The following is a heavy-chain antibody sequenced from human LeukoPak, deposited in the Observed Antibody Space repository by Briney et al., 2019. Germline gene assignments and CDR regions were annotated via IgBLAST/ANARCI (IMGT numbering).Heavy chain of an antibody. Sequence: SETLSLTCTVSGDSISSGSYYWSWIRQPAGKGLEWIGRIYTSGSTNYNPSLKSRVTISVDTPKNQFSLKLSSVTAADTAVYYCARAGLLRYFDWLSRPGFAFDIWGQGTMVTVPS. CDR1: GDSISSGSYY. J-gene: IGHJ3*02. D-gene: IGHD3-9*01. CDR3: ARAGLLRYFDWLSRPGFAFDI. CDR2: IYTSGST. V-gene: IGHV4-61*02.